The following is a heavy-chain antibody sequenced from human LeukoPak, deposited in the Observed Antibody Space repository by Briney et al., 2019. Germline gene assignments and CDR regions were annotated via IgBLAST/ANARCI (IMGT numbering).Heavy chain of an antibody. J-gene: IGHJ4*02. D-gene: IGHD6-13*01. CDR1: GGSLSSYY. V-gene: IGHV4-4*07. CDR2: IYTSVSS. Sequence: SETLSLTCTVSGGSLSSYYWSWIRQTAGQGLEWIGRIYTSVSSKYNPSLKGRVTMSVDTSKNQFALKLSSVTAADTAVYYCARVGRQLAPFDYWGQGTLVTVSS. CDR3: ARVGRQLAPFDY.